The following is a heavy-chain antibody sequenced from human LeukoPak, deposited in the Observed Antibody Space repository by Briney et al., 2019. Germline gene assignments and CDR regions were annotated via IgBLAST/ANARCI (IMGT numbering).Heavy chain of an antibody. V-gene: IGHV3-48*04. CDR2: ISSSSSTI. J-gene: IGHJ4*02. CDR3: AKMEDSNYVEY. Sequence: GGSLRLSCAASGFTFSSYSMNWVRQAPGKGLEWVSYISSSSSTIYYADSVKGRFTISRDNAKNSLYLQMNSLRAEDTAVYYCAKMEDSNYVEYWGQGTLVTVSS. D-gene: IGHD4-11*01. CDR1: GFTFSSYS.